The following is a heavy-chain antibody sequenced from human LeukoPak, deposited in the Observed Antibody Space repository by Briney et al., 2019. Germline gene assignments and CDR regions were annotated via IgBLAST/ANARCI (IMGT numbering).Heavy chain of an antibody. CDR1: GGTFSSYA. Sequence: GASVKVSCKASGGTFSSYAISWVRQAPGQGLEWMGRIIPIFGTANYAQKFQGRVTITTDESTSTAYMELSSLRSEDTAVYYCARALWGTPNFDYWGQGTLVTVSS. D-gene: IGHD3-16*01. J-gene: IGHJ4*02. V-gene: IGHV1-69*05. CDR3: ARALWGTPNFDY. CDR2: IIPIFGTA.